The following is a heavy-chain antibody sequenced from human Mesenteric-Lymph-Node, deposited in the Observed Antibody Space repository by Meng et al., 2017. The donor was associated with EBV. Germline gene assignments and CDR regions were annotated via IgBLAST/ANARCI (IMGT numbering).Heavy chain of an antibody. D-gene: IGHD4-17*01. Sequence: QGPGPGLVKPSGTLSLTCAVSGGSISSTKWWGWVRQPPGKGLEWIGEIFHTGSTNYNPSLKSRLTMSVDKSKNQLSLKLTSVTAADTAVYYCATVGDYGDYVGLDNWGQGTLVTVSS. J-gene: IGHJ4*02. CDR2: IFHTGST. CDR3: ATVGDYGDYVGLDN. V-gene: IGHV4-4*02. CDR1: GGSISSTKW.